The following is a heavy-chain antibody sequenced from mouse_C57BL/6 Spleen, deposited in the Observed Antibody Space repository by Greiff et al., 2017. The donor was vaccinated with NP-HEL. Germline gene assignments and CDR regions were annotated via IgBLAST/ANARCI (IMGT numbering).Heavy chain of an antibody. D-gene: IGHD1-1*01. J-gene: IGHJ3*01. CDR3: TRVYYYGSSAWFAY. V-gene: IGHV1-15*01. CDR1: GYTFTDYE. CDR2: IDPETGGT. Sequence: VQLQQSGAELVRPGASVTLSCKASGYTFTDYEMHWVKQTPVHGLEWIGAIDPETGGTAYNQKFKGKAILTADKSSSTAYMELRSLTSEDAAVYYWTRVYYYGSSAWFAYWGQGTLVTVSA.